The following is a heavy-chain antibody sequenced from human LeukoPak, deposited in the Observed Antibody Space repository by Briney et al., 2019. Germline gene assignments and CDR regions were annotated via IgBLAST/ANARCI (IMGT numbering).Heavy chain of an antibody. CDR1: GFTFSGHG. V-gene: IGHV3-33*01. Sequence: GGSLRLSCVASGFTFSGHGMHWVRQAPGKGLEGVAVIWYDGSNKYHANSVKGRFTISRDNSKNTLYLQMNSLRVEDTAVYYCARATPDYYGMDVWGQGTTVTVSS. J-gene: IGHJ6*02. CDR3: ARATPDYYGMDV. CDR2: IWYDGSNK.